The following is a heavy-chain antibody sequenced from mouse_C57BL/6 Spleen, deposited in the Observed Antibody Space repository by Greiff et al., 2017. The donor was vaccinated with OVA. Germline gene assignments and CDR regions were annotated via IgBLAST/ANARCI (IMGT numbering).Heavy chain of an antibody. CDR1: GFTFTDYY. J-gene: IGHJ2*01. CDR2: IRNKANGYTT. CDR3: ARYETGTVYFDY. D-gene: IGHD4-1*01. Sequence: EVQLVESGGGLVQPGGSLSLSCAASGFTFTDYYMSWVRQPPGKALEWLGFIRNKANGYTTEYSASVKGRFTISRDNSQSILYLQMNALRAEDSATDNCARYETGTVYFDYWGQGTTLTVSS. V-gene: IGHV7-3*01.